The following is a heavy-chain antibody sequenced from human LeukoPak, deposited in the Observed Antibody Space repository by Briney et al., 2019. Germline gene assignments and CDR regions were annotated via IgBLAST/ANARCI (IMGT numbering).Heavy chain of an antibody. Sequence: PSETLSLTCAVYGGSFSGYYWSWIRQPPGKGLEWIGEINHSGSTNYNPSLKSRVTISVDTSKNQFSLKLSSVTAADTAVYYCARPADYPGLNYFDYWGQGTLVTVSS. D-gene: IGHD4/OR15-4a*01. CDR1: GGSFSGYY. V-gene: IGHV4-34*01. CDR3: ARPADYPGLNYFDY. CDR2: INHSGST. J-gene: IGHJ4*02.